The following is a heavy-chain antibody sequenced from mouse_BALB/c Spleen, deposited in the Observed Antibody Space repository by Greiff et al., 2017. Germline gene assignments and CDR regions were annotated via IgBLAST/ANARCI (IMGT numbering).Heavy chain of an antibody. CDR2: IWSGGST. Sequence: VMLVESGPGLVQPSQSLSITCTVSGFSLTSYGVHWVRQSPGKGLEWLGVIWSGGSTDYNAAFISRLSISKDNSKSQVFFKMNSLQANDTAIYYCARMITKTWFAYWGQGTLVTVSA. V-gene: IGHV2-2*02. J-gene: IGHJ3*01. CDR1: GFSLTSYG. D-gene: IGHD2-4*01. CDR3: ARMITKTWFAY.